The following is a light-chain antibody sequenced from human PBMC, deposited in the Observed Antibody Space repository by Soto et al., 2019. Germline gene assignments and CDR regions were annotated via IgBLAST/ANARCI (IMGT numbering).Light chain of an antibody. V-gene: IGKV3-20*01. CDR1: KSVSNNY. J-gene: IGKJ1*01. CDR2: NAS. CDR3: QQYGSSPGT. Sequence: ETVLTQSPGTLSLSPGERATLSCKASKSVSNNYLAWYQQKPGQAPRLLIYNASSRATGIPDRFSGSGSGTDFTLTISRLEAEDFAVYYCQQYGSSPGTFGQVTKVEIK.